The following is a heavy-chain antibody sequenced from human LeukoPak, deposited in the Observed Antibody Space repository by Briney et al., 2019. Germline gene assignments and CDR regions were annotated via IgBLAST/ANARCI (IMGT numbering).Heavy chain of an antibody. D-gene: IGHD3-16*01. CDR3: ARDATRGGDNDY. CDR1: GFTFSSFG. CDR2: IWSDGSTK. Sequence: GRSLRLSCAASGFTFSSFGMPWVRQAPGKGLEWVAVIWSDGSTKYYADSVKGRFTVSRDNAKSSVYLQMNSLRAEDTAVYYCARDATRGGDNDYWGQGTLVTVSS. V-gene: IGHV3-33*01. J-gene: IGHJ4*02.